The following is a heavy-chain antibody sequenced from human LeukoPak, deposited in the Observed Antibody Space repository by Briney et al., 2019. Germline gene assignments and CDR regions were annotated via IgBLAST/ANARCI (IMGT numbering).Heavy chain of an antibody. D-gene: IGHD2-2*01. CDR2: ISSSSSTI. J-gene: IGHJ4*02. CDR1: GFTFSSYS. V-gene: IGHV3-48*04. Sequence: GGSLRLSCAASGFTFSSYSMNWVRQAPGKGLEWVSYISSSSSTIYYADSVKGRFTISRDNAKNSLYLQMNSLRAEDTAVYYCARVYCSSTSCPKRYYFDYWGQGTLVTVSS. CDR3: ARVYCSSTSCPKRYYFDY.